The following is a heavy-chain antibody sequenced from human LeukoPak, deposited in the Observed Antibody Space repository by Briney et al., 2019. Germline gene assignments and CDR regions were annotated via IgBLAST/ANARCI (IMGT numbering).Heavy chain of an antibody. J-gene: IGHJ4*02. CDR2: IYYSGST. D-gene: IGHD4-17*01. CDR3: ARVATTVTLFDY. CDR1: GGSISSYY. V-gene: IGHV4-59*01. Sequence: SETLSLTCTVSGGSISSYYWSWIRQPQGKGLEWIGYIYYSGSTNYNPSLKSRVTISVDTSKNQFSLKLSSVTAADTAVYYCARVATTVTLFDYWGQGTLVTVSS.